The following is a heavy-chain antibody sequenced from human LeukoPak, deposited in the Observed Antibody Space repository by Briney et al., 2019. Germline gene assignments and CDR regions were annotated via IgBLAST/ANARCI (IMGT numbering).Heavy chain of an antibody. CDR3: ARAPSYDSSGYNTGYFDL. J-gene: IGHJ2*01. V-gene: IGHV4-30-2*01. D-gene: IGHD3-22*01. CDR2: IYHSGST. Sequence: SETLSLTCAVSGGSISSGGYSWSWIRQPPGTGLEWIGYIYHSGSTYYNPSLKSRVTISVDRSKNQFSLKLSSVTAADTAVYYCARAPSYDSSGYNTGYFDLWGRGTLVTVSS. CDR1: GGSISSGGYS.